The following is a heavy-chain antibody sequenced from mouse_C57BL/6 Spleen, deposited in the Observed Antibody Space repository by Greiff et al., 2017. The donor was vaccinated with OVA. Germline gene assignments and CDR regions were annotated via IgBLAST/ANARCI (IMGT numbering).Heavy chain of an antibody. CDR1: GYTFTSYW. CDR3: ARGSHYYGSSYGDY. J-gene: IGHJ2*01. D-gene: IGHD1-1*01. CDR2: IDPSDSET. Sequence: QVQLQQPGAELVRPGSSVKLSCKASGYTFTSYWMHWVKQRPIQGLEWIGNIDPSDSETHYNQKFKDKATLTVDKSSSTAYMQLSSLTSEDSAVYYCARGSHYYGSSYGDYWGQGTTLTVSS. V-gene: IGHV1-52*01.